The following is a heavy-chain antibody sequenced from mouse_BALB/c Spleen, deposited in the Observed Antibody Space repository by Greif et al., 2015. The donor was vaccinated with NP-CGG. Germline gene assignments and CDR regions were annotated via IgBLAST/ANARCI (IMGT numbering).Heavy chain of an antibody. CDR2: IWAGGST. J-gene: IGHJ4*01. CDR3: ARDTLSLLRLLDCAMDY. CDR1: GFSLTSYG. D-gene: IGHD1-2*01. V-gene: IGHV2-9*02. Sequence: VMLVESGPGLVAPSQSLSITCTVSGFSLTSYGVHWVRQPPGKGLEWLGVIWAGGSTNYNSALTSRLSISKDNSKSXVFLKMNSLQTDDTAMYYCARDTLSLLRLLDCAMDYWGQGTSVTVSS.